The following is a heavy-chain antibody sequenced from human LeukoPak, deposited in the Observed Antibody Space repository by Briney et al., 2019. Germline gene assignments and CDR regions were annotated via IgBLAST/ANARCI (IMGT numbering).Heavy chain of an antibody. CDR3: ARTGIVAAAPYYFAY. CDR1: GFTVTIYA. D-gene: IGHD1-26*01. Sequence: GGSLRLSCAASGFTVTIYAMSWVRHAPGNGLEWVSVISGSGGSTYYTDSVTGRFTIARDNSKNTLYLQMNSMRAEDAAVYYCARTGIVAAAPYYFAYWGQGTLVTVSS. J-gene: IGHJ4*02. CDR2: ISGSGGST. V-gene: IGHV3-23*01.